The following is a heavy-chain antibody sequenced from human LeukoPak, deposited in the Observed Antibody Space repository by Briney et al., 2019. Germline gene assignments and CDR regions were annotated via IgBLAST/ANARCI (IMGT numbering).Heavy chain of an antibody. CDR3: ARRGDYVDY. CDR2: INHSGST. J-gene: IGHJ4*02. CDR1: GGSFSGYY. V-gene: IGHV4-34*01. Sequence: PSETLSLTCAVYGGSFSGYYWSWIRQPPGKGLEWIGEINHSGSTNYNPSLKSRVTISVDTSRNQLSLKLTAVTAADTAVYYCARRGDYVDYWGQGTLVTVSS.